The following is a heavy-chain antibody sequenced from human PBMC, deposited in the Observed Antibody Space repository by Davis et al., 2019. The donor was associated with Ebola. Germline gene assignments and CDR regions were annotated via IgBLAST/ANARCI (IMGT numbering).Heavy chain of an antibody. V-gene: IGHV3-23*01. CDR3: ARDRPLDFFVGDYYGMDV. Sequence: GESLKISCAASGFTFSSYAMTWVRQAPGKGLEWVSAISGSGGTTYYAGSVKGRFTVSRDNAKNSLYLQMNSLRAEDTAVYYCARDRPLDFFVGDYYGMDVWGQGTTVTVSS. J-gene: IGHJ6*02. D-gene: IGHD3-3*01. CDR1: GFTFSSYA. CDR2: ISGSGGTT.